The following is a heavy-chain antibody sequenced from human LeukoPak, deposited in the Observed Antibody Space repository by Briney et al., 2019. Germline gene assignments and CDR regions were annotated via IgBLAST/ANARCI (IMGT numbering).Heavy chain of an antibody. D-gene: IGHD2-2*01. V-gene: IGHV1-69*05. CDR1: GGTFSSYA. CDR2: IIPIFGTA. Sequence: ASVKVSCKASGGTFSSYAISWVRQAPGQGLEWMGGIIPIFGTANYAQKFQGRVTITTDESTSTAYMELSSLRSGDTAVYYCARDGHIVVVPAATFDYWGQGTLVTVSS. CDR3: ARDGHIVVVPAATFDY. J-gene: IGHJ4*02.